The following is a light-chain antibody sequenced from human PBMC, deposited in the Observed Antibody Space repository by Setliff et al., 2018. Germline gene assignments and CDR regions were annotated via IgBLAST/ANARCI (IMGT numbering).Light chain of an antibody. V-gene: IGLV2-23*02. CDR2: DVS. Sequence: QSALTQPASVSGSPGQSITISCTGTSSDVGAYNYVPWYQQHTGKAPKLIIYDVSKRPSGVSNRFSGSKSGNTASLTISGLQAEDEADYYCCSYAGISNFGPYVFGTGTKVTVL. J-gene: IGLJ1*01. CDR3: CSYAGISNFGPYV. CDR1: SSDVGAYNY.